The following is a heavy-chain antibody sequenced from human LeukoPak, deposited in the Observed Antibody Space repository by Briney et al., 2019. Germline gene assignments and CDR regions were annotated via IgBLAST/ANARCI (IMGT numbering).Heavy chain of an antibody. J-gene: IGHJ3*02. D-gene: IGHD5-12*01. Sequence: SETLSLTCTASGGSISSYYWSWIRQPPGKGLEWIAYIYYIGSTDYNPSLESRVTISVDTSKNHFSLKLSSVTAADTAVYYCARHDIVGRAFDIWGQGTMVTVSS. CDR1: GGSISSYY. CDR2: IYYIGST. V-gene: IGHV4-59*08. CDR3: ARHDIVGRAFDI.